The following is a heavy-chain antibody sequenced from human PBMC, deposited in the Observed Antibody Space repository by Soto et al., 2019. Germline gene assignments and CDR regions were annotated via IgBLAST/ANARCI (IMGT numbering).Heavy chain of an antibody. CDR3: ARQGGAYCTNGVCPYYYYGMDV. J-gene: IGHJ6*02. CDR2: IYPGDSDT. D-gene: IGHD2-8*01. Sequence: GGSLRLSCKGSGYSFTSYWIGWVRQMPGKGLEWMGIIYPGDSDTRYSPSFQGQVTISADKSISTAYLQWSSLKASDTAMYYCARQGGAYCTNGVCPYYYYGMDVWGQGTTVTVSS. V-gene: IGHV5-51*01. CDR1: GYSFTSYW.